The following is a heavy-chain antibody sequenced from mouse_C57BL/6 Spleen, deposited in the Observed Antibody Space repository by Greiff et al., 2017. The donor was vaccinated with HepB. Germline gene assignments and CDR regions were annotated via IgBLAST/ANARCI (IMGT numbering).Heavy chain of an antibody. CDR1: GYTFTDYY. V-gene: IGHV1-26*01. CDR3: ARGNYGYLAY. D-gene: IGHD2-2*01. CDR2: INPNNGGT. J-gene: IGHJ3*01. Sequence: VQLQQSGPELVKPGASVKISCKASGYTFTDYYMNWVKQSHGKSLEWIGDINPNNGGTSYNQKFKGKATLTVDKSSSTAYMELRSLTSEDSAVYYCARGNYGYLAYWGQGTLVTVSA.